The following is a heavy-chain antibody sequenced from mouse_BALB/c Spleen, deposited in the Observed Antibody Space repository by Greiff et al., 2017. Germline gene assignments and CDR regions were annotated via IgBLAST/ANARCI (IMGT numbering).Heavy chain of an antibody. CDR3: ASLEFAY. D-gene: IGHD2-10*02. V-gene: IGHV14-3*02. Sequence: DVKLVESGAELVKPGASVKLSCTASGFNIKDTYMHWVKQRPEQGLEWIGRIDPANGNTKYDPKFQGKATITADTSSNTAYLQLSSLTSEDTAVYYCASLEFAYWGQGTLVTVSA. CDR2: IDPANGNT. CDR1: GFNIKDTY. J-gene: IGHJ3*01.